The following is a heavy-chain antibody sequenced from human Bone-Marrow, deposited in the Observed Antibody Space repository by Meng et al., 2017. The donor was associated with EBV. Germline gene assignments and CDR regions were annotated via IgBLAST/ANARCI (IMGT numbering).Heavy chain of an antibody. D-gene: IGHD2-21*01. CDR2: INVGVGYT. CDR1: GYAFTSDF. V-gene: IGHV1-3*01. Sequence: QVTLGESGAEVQKPGASVKAPCKASGYAFTSDFFHWVRQAPGQRLEWMGWINVGVGYTKYSQKFQGRVTISSDTSATTGYMELSSLRSEDTAVYYCVRGPPVGVPGPGDYWGQGTLVTVSS. J-gene: IGHJ4*02. CDR3: VRGPPVGVPGPGDY.